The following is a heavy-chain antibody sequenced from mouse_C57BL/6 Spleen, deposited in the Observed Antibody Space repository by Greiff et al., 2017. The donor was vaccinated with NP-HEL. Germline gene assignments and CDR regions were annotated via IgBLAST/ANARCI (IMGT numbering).Heavy chain of an antibody. CDR1: GFNIKDYY. CDR2: IDPEDGDT. J-gene: IGHJ2*01. D-gene: IGHD2-3*01. CDR3: TTSDGYYGY. V-gene: IGHV14-1*01. Sequence: EVQLQQSGAELVRPGASVKLSCTASGFNIKDYYMHWVKQRAEHGLEGTGRIDPEDGDTEYAPKFHGKATRTADTSSNTAYLQLSSLTSEDTAVYYCTTSDGYYGYWGQGTTLTVSS.